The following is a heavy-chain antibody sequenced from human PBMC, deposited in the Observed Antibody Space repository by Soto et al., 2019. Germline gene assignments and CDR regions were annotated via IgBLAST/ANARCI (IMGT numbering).Heavy chain of an antibody. J-gene: IGHJ4*02. Sequence: EGQLLESGGGLVQPGGSTRLSCAASGFTFSNYAVTWVRQAPGKGLEWVSTISGSGGSTYYADSVKGRFTISRDNSKNTLYLQMNSLRAEDTAVYYCAKDQGSSWYEIDYWGQGTLVTVSS. CDR2: ISGSGGST. CDR1: GFTFSNYA. V-gene: IGHV3-23*01. D-gene: IGHD6-13*01. CDR3: AKDQGSSWYEIDY.